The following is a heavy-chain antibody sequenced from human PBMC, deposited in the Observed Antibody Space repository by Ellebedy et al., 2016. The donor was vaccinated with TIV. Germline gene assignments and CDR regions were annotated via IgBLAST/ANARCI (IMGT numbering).Heavy chain of an antibody. Sequence: ASVKVSCKASGYSFISNYLHWVRQAPGQGLEWMGIINPGGGGTTYAQKLQGRVTMTRDTSTSTVYMELSSLTLEDTAVYYCARLPVATTVYYYGMDVWGQGTTVTVSS. CDR3: ARLPVATTVYYYGMDV. J-gene: IGHJ6*02. CDR1: GYSFISNY. CDR2: INPGGGGT. D-gene: IGHD5-12*01. V-gene: IGHV1-46*01.